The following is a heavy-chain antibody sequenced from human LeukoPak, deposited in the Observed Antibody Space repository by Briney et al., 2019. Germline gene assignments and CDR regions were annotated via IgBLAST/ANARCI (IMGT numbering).Heavy chain of an antibody. CDR2: ISGSGDST. V-gene: IGHV3-23*01. CDR3: TKWSGFGDD. D-gene: IGHD3-10*01. J-gene: IGHJ4*02. Sequence: GGSLRLSCATSGFTFSSNSMTWVRQTPGKGLEWVSGISGSGDSTFYADSVKGRFTISRDNSRNTLYLQMSSLRPEDTAVYYCTKWSGFGDDWGQGTLVTVSS. CDR1: GFTFSSNS.